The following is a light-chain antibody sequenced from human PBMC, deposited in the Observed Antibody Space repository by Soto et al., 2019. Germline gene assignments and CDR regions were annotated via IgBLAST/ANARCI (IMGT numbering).Light chain of an antibody. V-gene: IGKV3-11*02. J-gene: IGKJ5*01. CDR2: YAS. Sequence: VFTRSPCRLSGSACRSRCPPYHSSQSVSSYLASYQQKPGQAPRLLIDYASNRATGIPARFSGGGSARRIPLTISSLEPADYAVSYCRQRSNWPKVTFGQGTRLEIK. CDR3: RQRSNWPKVT. CDR1: QSVSSY.